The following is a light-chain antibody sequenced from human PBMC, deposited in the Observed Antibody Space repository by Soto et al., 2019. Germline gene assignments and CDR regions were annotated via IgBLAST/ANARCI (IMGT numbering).Light chain of an antibody. CDR3: SSYTSSSTV. CDR2: DVS. CDR1: SSDVGGYNY. J-gene: IGLJ2*01. V-gene: IGLV2-14*01. Sequence: QSALTQPASVSGSPGQSITISCTGTSSDVGGYNYVSWYQQHPGKAPKLMIYDVSNRPSGVSNRFSGSKSGNTASLTISGPQAEDEADYYCSSYTSSSTVFSGGTKVTVL.